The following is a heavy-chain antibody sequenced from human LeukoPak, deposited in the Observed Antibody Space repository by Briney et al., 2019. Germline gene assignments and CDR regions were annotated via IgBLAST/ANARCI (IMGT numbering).Heavy chain of an antibody. J-gene: IGHJ5*02. V-gene: IGHV4-30-4*01. D-gene: IGHD3-22*01. Sequence: SQTLSLTCTVSGGSISSGDYYWSWIRQPPGKGLEWIGYIYYSGSTYYNPSLKSRVTISVDTSKNQFSLKLSSVTAADTAVYYFARKRITMIAPFDPWGQGTLVTVSS. CDR2: IYYSGST. CDR1: GGSISSGDYY. CDR3: ARKRITMIAPFDP.